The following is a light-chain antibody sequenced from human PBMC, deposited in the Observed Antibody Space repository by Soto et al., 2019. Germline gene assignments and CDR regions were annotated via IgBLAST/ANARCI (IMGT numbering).Light chain of an antibody. CDR2: AAS. J-gene: IGKJ4*01. CDR1: QGIKNY. CDR3: QRYYNAPFT. V-gene: IGKV1-27*01. Sequence: DIQVTQHPSSLSASVGDRVTITCRASQGIKNYLAWYQQKPGETPKLLIYAASTLESGIPPRFSDSGSGTDFTLTINNLQPEDVATYYLQRYYNAPFTFGGGTKVEIK.